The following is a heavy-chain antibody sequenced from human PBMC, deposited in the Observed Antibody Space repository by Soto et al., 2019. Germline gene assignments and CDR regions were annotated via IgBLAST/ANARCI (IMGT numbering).Heavy chain of an antibody. CDR1: GFTFSSYG. V-gene: IGHV3-30*18. CDR3: AKDQQQWLVVCYFDL. Sequence: QVQLVESGGGVVQPGRSLRLSCAASGFTFSSYGMHWVRQAPGKGLEWVAVISYDGSNNYYADSVKGRFTISRDNSKNTLYLQMNSLRAEDTAVYYCAKDQQQWLVVCYFDLWGGGTLVTVSS. D-gene: IGHD6-19*01. CDR2: ISYDGSNN. J-gene: IGHJ2*01.